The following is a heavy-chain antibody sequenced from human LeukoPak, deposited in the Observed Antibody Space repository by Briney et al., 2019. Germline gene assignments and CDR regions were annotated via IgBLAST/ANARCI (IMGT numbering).Heavy chain of an antibody. CDR2: IIPIFGTA. V-gene: IGHV1-69*05. D-gene: IGHD5-12*01. J-gene: IGHJ4*02. CDR3: AKGAYDYIEMGYFDY. CDR1: GYTFTSYD. Sequence: ASVKVSCKASGYTFTSYDINWVRQATGQGLEWMGGIIPIFGTANYAQKFQGRVTITTDESTSTAYMELSSLRSEDTAVYYCAKGAYDYIEMGYFDYWGQGTLVTVSS.